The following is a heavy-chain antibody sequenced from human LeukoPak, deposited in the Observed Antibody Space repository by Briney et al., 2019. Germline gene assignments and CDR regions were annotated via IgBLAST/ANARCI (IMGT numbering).Heavy chain of an antibody. CDR1: GFTFDDYG. J-gene: IGHJ3*02. D-gene: IGHD3-3*01. V-gene: IGHV3-20*04. CDR3: ARDTRFLEWLDAFDI. CDR2: INWNGGST. Sequence: GGSLRLSCAASGFTFDDYGMSWVRQAPGKGLEWVSGINWNGGSTGYADSVKGRFTISRDNAKNSLYLQMNSLRAEDTALYYCARDTRFLEWLDAFDIWGQGTMVTVSS.